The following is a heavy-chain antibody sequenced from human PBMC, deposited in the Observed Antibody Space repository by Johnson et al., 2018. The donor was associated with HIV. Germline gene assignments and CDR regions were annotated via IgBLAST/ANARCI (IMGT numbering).Heavy chain of an antibody. CDR1: GFTFSSYA. V-gene: IGHV3-15*01. Sequence: VQLVESGGGLVKPGGSLRLSCAASGFTFSSYAMSWVRQAPGKGLEWVGRIKSKTDGGTTDYAAPVKGRFTIPRDASKNTLYLQMNSLKTEDTAGYYCARSLRGSGEGDAFDIWGQGTMVTVSS. CDR3: ARSLRGSGEGDAFDI. D-gene: IGHD1-26*01. J-gene: IGHJ3*02. CDR2: IKSKTDGGTT.